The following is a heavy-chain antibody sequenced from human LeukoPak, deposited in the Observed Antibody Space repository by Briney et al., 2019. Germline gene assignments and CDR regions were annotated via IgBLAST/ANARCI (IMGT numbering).Heavy chain of an antibody. D-gene: IGHD4-17*01. CDR3: ARDNHDYGDPRSCDI. CDR2: IYYSGST. J-gene: IGHJ3*02. CDR1: GGSVSRGSYY. Sequence: PSETLSLTCTVSGGSVSRGSYYWSWIRQPPGKGLEWIGYIYYSGSTNYNPSLKSRVTISVDTSKNQFSLKLSSVTAADTAVYYCARDNHDYGDPRSCDIWGQGTMVTVSS. V-gene: IGHV4-61*01.